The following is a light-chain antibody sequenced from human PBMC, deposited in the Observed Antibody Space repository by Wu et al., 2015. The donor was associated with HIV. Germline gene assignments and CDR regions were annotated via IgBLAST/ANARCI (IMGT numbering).Light chain of an antibody. Sequence: EIVLTQSPGTLSLSPGERATLSCRASQSVGSTYLAWYQQKPGQAPRLLIYGASNRATGIPDRFSGSGSGTDFTLVISRLEPEDFAVYYCQQYGNSWTFGQGTKVEIK. V-gene: IGKV3-20*01. CDR3: QQYGNSWT. J-gene: IGKJ1*01. CDR2: GAS. CDR1: QSVGSTY.